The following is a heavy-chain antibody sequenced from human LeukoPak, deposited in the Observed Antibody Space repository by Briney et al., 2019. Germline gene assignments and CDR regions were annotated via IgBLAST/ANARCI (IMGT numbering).Heavy chain of an antibody. Sequence: SETLSLTCTVSGGSISSYYWSWIRQPPGKGLEWIGEINHSGSTNYNPSLKSRVTISVDTSKNQFSLKLSSVTAADTAVYYCARDRGHSSGFLGRLRSNYGMDVWGQGTTVTVSS. CDR1: GGSISSYY. V-gene: IGHV4-34*01. CDR2: INHSGST. CDR3: ARDRGHSSGFLGRLRSNYGMDV. D-gene: IGHD6-19*01. J-gene: IGHJ6*02.